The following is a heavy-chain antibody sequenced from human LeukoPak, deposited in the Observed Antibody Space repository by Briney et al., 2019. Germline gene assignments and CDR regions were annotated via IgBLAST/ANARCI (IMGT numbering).Heavy chain of an antibody. CDR1: GYSFTNYW. Sequence: GESLKISCKGSGYSFTNYWIGWVRQMPGKGLDWMGIIYPGDSDTRYSPSFQGQVTISADKSITTAYVQWSSLKASDTAVYYCARLVGDCIGTSCFRYFQDWGQGTLVTVSS. V-gene: IGHV5-51*01. CDR2: IYPGDSDT. D-gene: IGHD2-2*01. J-gene: IGHJ1*01. CDR3: ARLVGDCIGTSCFRYFQD.